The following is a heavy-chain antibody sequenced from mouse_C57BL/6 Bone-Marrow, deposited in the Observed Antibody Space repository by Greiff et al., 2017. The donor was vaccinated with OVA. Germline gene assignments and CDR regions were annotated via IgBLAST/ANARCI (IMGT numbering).Heavy chain of an antibody. CDR3: ARHGSNYRYFDV. V-gene: IGHV5-17*01. D-gene: IGHD2-5*01. CDR2: ISSGSSTI. CDR1: GFTFSDYG. Sequence: EVKLVESGGGLVKPGGSLKLSCAASGFTFSDYGMHWVRQAPEKGLEWVAYISSGSSTIYYADTVKGRFTISRDNAKNTLFLQMTSLRSEDTAMYYCARHGSNYRYFDVWGTGTTVTVSS. J-gene: IGHJ1*03.